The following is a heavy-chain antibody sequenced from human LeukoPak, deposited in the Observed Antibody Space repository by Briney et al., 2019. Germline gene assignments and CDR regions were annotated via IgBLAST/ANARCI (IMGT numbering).Heavy chain of an antibody. CDR1: GGSISSGGYY. J-gene: IGHJ3*02. CDR2: IYYSGST. CDR3: ARGGGSGSYPGAFDI. Sequence: ASETLSLTCTVSGGSISSGGYYWSWIRQPPGKGLEWIGYIYYSGSTYYNPSLKSRVTISVDTSKNRFSLKLSPVTAADTAVYYCARGGGSGSYPGAFDIWGQGTMVTVSS. D-gene: IGHD3-10*01. V-gene: IGHV4-31*03.